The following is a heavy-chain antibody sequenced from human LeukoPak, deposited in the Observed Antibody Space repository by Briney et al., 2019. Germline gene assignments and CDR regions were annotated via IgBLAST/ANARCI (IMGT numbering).Heavy chain of an antibody. CDR2: IYYSGRT. V-gene: IGHV4-39*07. J-gene: IGHJ4*02. Sequence: SETLSLTCTVSGGSISSSSYYWGWIRQPPGKGLEWIGSIYYSGRTYCNPSLKSRVTISVDTSKNQFSLKLSSVTAADTAVYYCARAGDSSGYYYSPLDYWGQGTLVTVSS. CDR1: GGSISSSSYY. D-gene: IGHD3-22*01. CDR3: ARAGDSSGYYYSPLDY.